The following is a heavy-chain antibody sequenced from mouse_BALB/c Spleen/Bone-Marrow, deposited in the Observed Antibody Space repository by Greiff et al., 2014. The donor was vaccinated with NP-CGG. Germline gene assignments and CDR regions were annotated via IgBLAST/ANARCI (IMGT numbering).Heavy chain of an antibody. Sequence: EVKVVESGPELEKPGASVRIPCKASGYSFTGYNINWVRQSNGKSLEWIGYIDPYSGGTSYYQRFKDRATLTVDKSSSTAYMQLKSLTSEDSAVYYCARSLLRRDALDYWGQGTSVTVSS. J-gene: IGHJ4*01. D-gene: IGHD2-12*01. CDR3: ARSLLRRDALDY. V-gene: IGHV1S135*01. CDR2: IDPYSGGT. CDR1: GYSFTGYN.